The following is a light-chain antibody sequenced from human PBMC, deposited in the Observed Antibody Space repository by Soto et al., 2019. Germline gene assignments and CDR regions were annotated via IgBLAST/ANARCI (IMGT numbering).Light chain of an antibody. Sequence: DVQMTQSPSTLSASVGDRVTISCRASQSINNWLAWYQQKLGKAPKLLIFDASSLETGVPSRFSGSGSGTEFTLTISSLQHDDFATYFCQQYNGYRAFGQGTKVEIK. CDR1: QSINNW. J-gene: IGKJ1*01. CDR3: QQYNGYRA. CDR2: DAS. V-gene: IGKV1-5*01.